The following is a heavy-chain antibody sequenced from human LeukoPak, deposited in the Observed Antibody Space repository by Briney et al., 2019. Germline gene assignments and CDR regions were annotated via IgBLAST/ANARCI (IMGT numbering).Heavy chain of an antibody. Sequence: GASVKVSCKASGYTFTSYYMHWVRQAPGQGLEWMGIINPSGGSTSYAQKFQGRVTMTRDMSTSTVYMELSSLRSEDTAVYYCVSSSWYPRFFDYWGQGTLVTVSS. CDR3: VSSSWYPRFFDY. CDR2: INPSGGST. V-gene: IGHV1-46*03. D-gene: IGHD6-13*01. J-gene: IGHJ4*02. CDR1: GYTFTSYY.